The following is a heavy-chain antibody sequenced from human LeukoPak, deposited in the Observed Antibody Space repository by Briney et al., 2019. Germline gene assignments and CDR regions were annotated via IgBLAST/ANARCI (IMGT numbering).Heavy chain of an antibody. D-gene: IGHD2-15*01. V-gene: IGHV3-7*01. CDR1: GLNNKFW. CDR2: IKHDGSER. Sequence: GGSLRLSCAASGLNNKFWLSWVRQAPGKGLEWVANIKHDGSERYYLDSVKGRFTISRDNATISVYLQMNSLRAENAGVYYSASQQDLEYSLSSGGYYFDYWGQGVLVTVSS. J-gene: IGHJ4*02. CDR3: ASQQDLEYSLSSGGYYFDY.